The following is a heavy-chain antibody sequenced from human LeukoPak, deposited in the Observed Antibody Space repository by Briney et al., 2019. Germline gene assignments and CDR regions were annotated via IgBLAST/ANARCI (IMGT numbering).Heavy chain of an antibody. CDR3: ARSGYGGSYYGGYYYMDV. CDR2: IIPIFGTA. CDR1: GVTFSSYV. Sequence: SVKVSCKASGVTFSSYVISWVRQAPGQGLEWMGGIIPIFGTANYAQKFQGRVTITADESASTAYMELSSLRSEDTAVYYCARSGYGGSYYGGYYYMDVWGKGTTVTVSS. J-gene: IGHJ6*03. V-gene: IGHV1-69*13. D-gene: IGHD1-26*01.